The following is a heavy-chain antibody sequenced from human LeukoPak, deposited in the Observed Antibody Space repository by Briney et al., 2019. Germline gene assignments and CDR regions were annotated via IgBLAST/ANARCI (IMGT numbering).Heavy chain of an antibody. D-gene: IGHD5-18*01. CDR1: GGSISSYY. CDR2: IYTSGST. CDR3: ARDITQLWLRDGGLQFNYYGMDV. J-gene: IGHJ6*02. Sequence: SETLSLTCTVSGGSISSYYWSWIRQPAGKGLEWIGRIYTSGSTNYNPSLKSRVTMSVDTSKNQFSLKLSSVTAADTAVYYCARDITQLWLRDGGLQFNYYGMDVWGQGTTVTVSS. V-gene: IGHV4-4*07.